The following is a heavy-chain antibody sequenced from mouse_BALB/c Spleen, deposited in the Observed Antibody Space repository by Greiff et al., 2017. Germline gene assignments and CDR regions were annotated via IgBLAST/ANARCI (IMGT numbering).Heavy chain of an antibody. CDR1: GYTFTSYY. CDR3: TRGGSAGYYFDY. CDR2: INPSNGGT. V-gene: IGHV1S17*01. J-gene: IGHJ2*01. Sequence: QVQLQQSGAELVKPGASVKLSCKASGYTFTSYYMYWVKQRPGQGLEWIGKINPSNGGTNFNEKFKSKATLTVDKSSSTAYMQLSSLTSEDSAVYYCTRGGSAGYYFDYWGQGTTLTVSS.